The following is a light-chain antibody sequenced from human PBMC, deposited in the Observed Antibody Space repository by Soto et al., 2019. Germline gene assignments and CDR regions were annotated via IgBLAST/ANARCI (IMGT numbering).Light chain of an antibody. CDR2: GAS. CDR1: QSVSSSN. Sequence: PGERATLSCRASQSVSSSNFAWYQQKPAQAPRLLIYGASRRAPGIPERFSGSGSGTEFTLTIDSLQSDDFATYYCQQYDKSPPWTFGQGTKVDIK. J-gene: IGKJ1*01. CDR3: QQYDKSPPWT. V-gene: IGKV3D-15*01.